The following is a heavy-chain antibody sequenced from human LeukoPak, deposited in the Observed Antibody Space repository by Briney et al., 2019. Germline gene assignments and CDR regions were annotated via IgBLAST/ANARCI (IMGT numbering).Heavy chain of an antibody. D-gene: IGHD3-22*01. V-gene: IGHV3-23*01. J-gene: IGHJ4*02. CDR1: GFTFSSYA. CDR3: AKNAAYYYDSSGYYYFDY. CDR2: ISGSGGST. Sequence: GGSLRLSCAASGFTFSSYAMSWVRQAPGEGLEWVSAISGSGGSTYYADSVKGRFTISRDNSKNTLYLQMNSLRAEDTAVYYCAKNAAYYYDSSGYYYFDYWGQGTLVTVSS.